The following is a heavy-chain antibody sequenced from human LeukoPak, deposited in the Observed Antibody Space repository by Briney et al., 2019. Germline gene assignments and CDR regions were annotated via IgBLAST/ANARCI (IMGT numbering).Heavy chain of an antibody. CDR3: AISSPDSSGWYGYFDY. CDR2: ISAYNGNT. V-gene: IGHV1-18*01. D-gene: IGHD6-13*01. J-gene: IGHJ4*02. CDR1: GYTFTSYG. Sequence: EASVKVSCKASGYTFTSYGISWVRQAPGQGLEWMGWISAYNGNTNYAQKLQGRVTMTTDTSTSTAYMELRSLRSDDTAVYYCAISSPDSSGWYGYFDYWGQGTLVTVSS.